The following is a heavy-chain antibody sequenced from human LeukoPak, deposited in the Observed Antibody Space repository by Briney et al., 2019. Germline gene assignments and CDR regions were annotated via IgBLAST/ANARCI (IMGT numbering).Heavy chain of an antibody. J-gene: IGHJ4*02. CDR1: GFTFSSYA. CDR2: ISGSGGST. Sequence: GGSLRLSCAASGFTFSSYAMSWVRQAPGKGLEWVSAISGSGGSTYYADSVKGRFTISRDNSKNTLYLQMNSLRAEDTAVYYCAKDLYHYYGSGSYYIPRGFDYRGQGTLVTVSS. V-gene: IGHV3-23*01. D-gene: IGHD3-10*01. CDR3: AKDLYHYYGSGSYYIPRGFDY.